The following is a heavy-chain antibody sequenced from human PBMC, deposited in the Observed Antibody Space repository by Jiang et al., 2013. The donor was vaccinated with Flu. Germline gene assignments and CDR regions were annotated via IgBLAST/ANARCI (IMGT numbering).Heavy chain of an antibody. J-gene: IGHJ4*02. CDR3: VHSVNTPSADSSGYYSFFDY. V-gene: IGHV2-5*02. D-gene: IGHD3-22*01. Sequence: KPTQTLTLTCTFSGFSLSTSGVGVGWIRQPPGKALEWLAPIYWDDDERYSPSLKSRLTITRDTSKNQVVLTMTNMDPVDTATYYCVHSVNTPSADSSGYYSFFDYWGPGNPGHRLL. CDR2: IYWDDDE. CDR1: GFSLSTSGVG.